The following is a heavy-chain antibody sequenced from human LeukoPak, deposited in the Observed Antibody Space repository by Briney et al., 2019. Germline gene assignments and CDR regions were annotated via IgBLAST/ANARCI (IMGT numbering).Heavy chain of an antibody. Sequence: GASVKVSCKASGYTFTSYYMHWVRQAPGQGLEWMGIINPSGGSTSYAQKFQGRVTMTRDTSTSTVYMELSSLRSEDTAVYYCARSYYDTLTGYYYFDYWGQGTLVTVSS. V-gene: IGHV1-46*01. CDR2: INPSGGST. D-gene: IGHD3-9*01. CDR3: ARSYYDTLTGYYYFDY. CDR1: GYTFTSYY. J-gene: IGHJ4*02.